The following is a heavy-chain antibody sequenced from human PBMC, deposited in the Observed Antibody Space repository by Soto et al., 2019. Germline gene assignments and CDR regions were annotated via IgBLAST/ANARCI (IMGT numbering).Heavy chain of an antibody. CDR3: ARDRFHRVREYYYYYGMDV. J-gene: IGHJ6*02. Sequence: PSETLSLTCTVSGGSIVSYYWSWIRQPPGKGLEWIGYIYYSGSTNHNPSLKSRVTISVDTSKNQFSLKLSSVTAADTAVYYCARDRFHRVREYYYYYGMDVWGQGTTVTVSS. D-gene: IGHD1-26*01. V-gene: IGHV4-59*01. CDR1: GGSIVSYY. CDR2: IYYSGST.